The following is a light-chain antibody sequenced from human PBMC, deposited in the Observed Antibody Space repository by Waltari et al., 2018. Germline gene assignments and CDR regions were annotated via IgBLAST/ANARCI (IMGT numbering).Light chain of an antibody. Sequence: DIAVTQFPLSLPVTPGEPASITCRSSHSLLLSNGYNYFDWYLQKPGPSPQLLIYLGSNRASGVPDRISGSGSGTNFTLKISRVETEDVGVYYCMQGLQSYTFGQGTKLEIK. CDR3: MQGLQSYT. J-gene: IGKJ2*01. CDR1: HSLLLSNGYNY. CDR2: LGS. V-gene: IGKV2-28*01.